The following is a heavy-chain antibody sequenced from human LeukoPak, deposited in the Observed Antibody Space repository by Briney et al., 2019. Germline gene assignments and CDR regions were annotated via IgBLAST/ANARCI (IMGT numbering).Heavy chain of an antibody. CDR2: IYYSGST. J-gene: IGHJ4*02. CDR1: GGSISSYY. D-gene: IGHD2-2*01. Sequence: SETLSLTCTVSGGSISSYYWSWIRQPPGKGLEWIGYIYYSGSTNYNPSLKSRVTMSVDTSKNQFSLKLRSVTAADTAVYYCAREDSHTYCSPTTCTGFDCWGQGALVTVSS. V-gene: IGHV4-59*12. CDR3: AREDSHTYCSPTTCTGFDC.